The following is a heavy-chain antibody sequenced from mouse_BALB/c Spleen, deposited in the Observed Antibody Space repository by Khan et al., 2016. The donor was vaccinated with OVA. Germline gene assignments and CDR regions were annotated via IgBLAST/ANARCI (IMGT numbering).Heavy chain of an antibody. D-gene: IGHD1-1*01. V-gene: IGHV1S41*01. Sequence: DLVKPGASVKLSCKASGYTFTSYWINWIKQRPGQGLEWIGRISPGSGTPFYNEMFKGKATLTVDTSSSIAYLQLSSLSSEDSAVFFSARENYYGSGHYARDYWGQGTSFTVSS. CDR1: GYTFTSYW. CDR2: ISPGSGTP. CDR3: ARENYYGSGHYARDY. J-gene: IGHJ4*01.